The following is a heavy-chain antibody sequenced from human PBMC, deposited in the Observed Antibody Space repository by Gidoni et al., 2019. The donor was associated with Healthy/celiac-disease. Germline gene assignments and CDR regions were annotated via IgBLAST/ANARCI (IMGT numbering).Heavy chain of an antibody. V-gene: IGHV3-73*01. CDR2: IRSKANSYAT. CDR1: GSA. J-gene: IGHJ6*02. CDR3: TTPQIPPNDGMDV. Sequence: GSAMHWVRQASGKGLEWVGRIRSKANSYATAYAASVKGRFTISRDDSKNTAYLQMNSLKTEDTAVYYCTTPQIPPNDGMDVWGQGTTVTVSS. D-gene: IGHD2-21*01.